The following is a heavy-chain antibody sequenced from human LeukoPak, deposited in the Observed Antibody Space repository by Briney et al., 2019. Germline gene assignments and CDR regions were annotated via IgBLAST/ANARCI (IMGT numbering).Heavy chain of an antibody. D-gene: IGHD6-19*01. V-gene: IGHV3-30*18. CDR1: GFTFSSYA. CDR3: AKGGEHSSGWYSDY. Sequence: GGSLRLSCAASGFTFSSYAMSWVRQAPGKGLEWVAVISYDGSNKYYADSVKGRFTISRDNSKNTLYLQMNSLRAEDTAVYYCAKGGEHSSGWYSDYWGQGTLVTVSS. J-gene: IGHJ4*02. CDR2: ISYDGSNK.